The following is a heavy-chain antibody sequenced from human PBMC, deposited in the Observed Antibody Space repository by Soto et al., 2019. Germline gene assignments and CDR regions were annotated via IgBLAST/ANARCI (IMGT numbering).Heavy chain of an antibody. V-gene: IGHV4-31*03. CDR1: GGSISSGGYH. Sequence: PSETLSLTCTVSGGSISSGGYHWSWVHQLPGKGLEWIGYIQVSGYTQYNPSLQSRLTISVDTSKNQFSLRLTSVTAADTAVYYCATYAEGAAGTGSWGQGTLVTVSS. J-gene: IGHJ4*02. D-gene: IGHD1-26*01. CDR3: ATYAEGAAGTGS. CDR2: IQVSGYT.